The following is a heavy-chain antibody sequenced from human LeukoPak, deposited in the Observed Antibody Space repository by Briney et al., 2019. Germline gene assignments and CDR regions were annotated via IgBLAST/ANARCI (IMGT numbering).Heavy chain of an antibody. V-gene: IGHV3-23*01. Sequence: GGSLRLSCAASGFTFSSYAMSWVRQAPGKGLEWVSAISGSGGSTYYADSVKGRFTISRDNAKNSLYLQMNSLRAEDTAVYYCAREVPNYYGMDVWGQGTTVTVSS. CDR2: ISGSGGST. CDR1: GFTFSSYA. CDR3: AREVPNYYGMDV. J-gene: IGHJ6*02.